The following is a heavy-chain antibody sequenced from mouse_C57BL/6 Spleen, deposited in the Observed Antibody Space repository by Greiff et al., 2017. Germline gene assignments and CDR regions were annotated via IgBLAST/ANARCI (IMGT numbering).Heavy chain of an antibody. D-gene: IGHD1-1*01. Sequence: EVQLVESGGGLVQPGGSLKLSCAASGFTFRDYYMYWVRQTPEKRLESVAYISNGGGSTYSPDTVKGRFTISRDNAKTTLYLQMSLLKSEDTAMYYCARGNYCSSYGYFDYWGQGTTLTVSS. J-gene: IGHJ2*01. CDR1: GFTFRDYY. V-gene: IGHV5-12*01. CDR3: ARGNYCSSYGYFDY. CDR2: ISNGGGST.